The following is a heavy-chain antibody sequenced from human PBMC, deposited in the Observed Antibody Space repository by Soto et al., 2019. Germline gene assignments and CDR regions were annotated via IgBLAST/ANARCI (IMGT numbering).Heavy chain of an antibody. CDR2: IYYSGST. J-gene: IGHJ3*02. CDR1: GGSISSGGYY. CDR3: ARGPYGDNGGAFDI. Sequence: SETLSLTCTVSGGSISSGGYYWSWIRQHPGKGLEWIGYIYYSGSTYYNPSHTSRVTISADTSKIQFSLKLRSVTAADTAVYYCARGPYGDNGGAFDIWGQGTMVTVSS. V-gene: IGHV4-31*03. D-gene: IGHD4-17*01.